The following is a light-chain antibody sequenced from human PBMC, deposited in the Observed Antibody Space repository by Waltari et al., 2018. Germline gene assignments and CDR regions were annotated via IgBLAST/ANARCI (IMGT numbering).Light chain of an antibody. J-gene: IGKJ2*03. V-gene: IGKV2-28*01. CDR1: QSLLHSIGYDY. CDR3: MQALQTPIS. CDR2: LGS. Sequence: DIVMTQSPLSLPVTPGEPASISCRSSQSLLHSIGYDYLDWYLQKPGQSPQLLIYLGSNRVSGVPDRFSGSGSGTDFTLKISRVEAEDVGVYYCMQALQTPISFGQGTKLEIK.